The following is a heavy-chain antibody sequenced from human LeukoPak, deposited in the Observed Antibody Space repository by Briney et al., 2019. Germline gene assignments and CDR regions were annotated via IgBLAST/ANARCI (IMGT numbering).Heavy chain of an antibody. CDR2: TSDRGDYT. CDR3: TRGLGEHGGVSDR. D-gene: IGHD3-16*01. V-gene: IGHV3-23*01. J-gene: IGHJ5*02. Sequence: GSLRLSCAASGFTFTSYSMSWVRQAPGKGLEWVSGTSDRGDYTYYADSVKGRFTISRDNAKDSVYLQMNSLRAEDTAVYYCTRGLGEHGGVSDRWGQGTLVIVS. CDR1: GFTFTSYS.